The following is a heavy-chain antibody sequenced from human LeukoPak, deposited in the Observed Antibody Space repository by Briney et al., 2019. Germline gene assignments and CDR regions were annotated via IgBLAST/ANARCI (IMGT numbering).Heavy chain of an antibody. CDR1: GFTFSSYW. CDR2: INRDGSHK. J-gene: IGHJ4*02. D-gene: IGHD4-23*01. CDR3: ARDLEIVITPGDDFDY. V-gene: IGHV3-74*01. Sequence: GGSLRLSCAASGFTFSSYWMHWVRQAPGKGLVWVSRINRDGSHKSYADSVKGRFTISRDNAKNTLYLQMNSLRAEDTAVYYCARDLEIVITPGDDFDYWGQGTLVTVSS.